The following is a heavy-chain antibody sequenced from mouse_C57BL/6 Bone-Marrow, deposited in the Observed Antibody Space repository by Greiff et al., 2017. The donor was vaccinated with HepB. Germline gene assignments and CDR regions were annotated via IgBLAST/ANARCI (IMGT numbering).Heavy chain of an antibody. CDR2: IYPGSGST. D-gene: IGHD2-14*01. Sequence: QVQLQQPGAELVKPGASVKMSCKASGYTFTSYWITWVKQRPGQGLGWIGDIYPGSGSTNYNEKFKSKATLTVDTSSSTAYMQLRSLTSEDSAVYYCARGGFYGYGGGDYWGQGTTLTVSS. V-gene: IGHV1-55*01. J-gene: IGHJ2*01. CDR1: GYTFTSYW. CDR3: ARGGFYGYGGGDY.